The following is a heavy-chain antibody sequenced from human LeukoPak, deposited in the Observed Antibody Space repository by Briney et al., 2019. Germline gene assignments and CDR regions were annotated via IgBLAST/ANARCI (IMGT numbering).Heavy chain of an antibody. Sequence: SETLSPTCTVSGGSISSYYWSWIRQPPGKGLELIGYIYYSQSTNYNPSLKSRVAISVDTSKNQFSLKLSSVTAADTAVYYCATYLPSAWGAFDIWGQGTMVTVSS. J-gene: IGHJ3*02. CDR3: ATYLPSAWGAFDI. CDR2: IYYSQST. CDR1: GGSISSYY. V-gene: IGHV4-59*01. D-gene: IGHD7-27*01.